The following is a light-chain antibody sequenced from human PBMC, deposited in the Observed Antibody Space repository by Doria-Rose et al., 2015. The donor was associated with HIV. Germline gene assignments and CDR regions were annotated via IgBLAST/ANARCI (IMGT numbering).Light chain of an antibody. V-gene: IGLV1-40*01. CDR3: QSYDSRLSVYV. CDR1: SSNIRAGFD. Sequence: QPGLTQPPSVSGAPGQRVAISCTGSSSNIRAGFDVNWYQQFPGTAPKLLIHGNTNRPSGVPDRFSGSKSGTSASQAISGLRAEDEADYYCQSYDSRLSVYVFGTGTKVTVL. CDR2: GNT. J-gene: IGLJ1*01.